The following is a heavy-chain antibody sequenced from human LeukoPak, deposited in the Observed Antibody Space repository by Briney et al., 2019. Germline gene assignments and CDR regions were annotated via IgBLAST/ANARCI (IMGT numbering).Heavy chain of an antibody. J-gene: IGHJ4*02. Sequence: GGSLRLSCAASGFTFSGYSMNWVRQAPGKGLEWVSAISGSGGSTYYADSVKGRFTISRDNSKNTLYLQMNSLRAEDTAVYYCARGYGSSRGWYWGQGTLVTVSS. CDR1: GFTFSGYS. D-gene: IGHD6-6*01. CDR3: ARGYGSSRGWY. CDR2: ISGSGGST. V-gene: IGHV3-23*01.